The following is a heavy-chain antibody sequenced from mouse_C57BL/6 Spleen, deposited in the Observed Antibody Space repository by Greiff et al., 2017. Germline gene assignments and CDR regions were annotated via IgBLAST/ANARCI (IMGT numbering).Heavy chain of an antibody. CDR3: ARDFYYGSSYLDY. CDR1: GYAFSSSW. CDR2: IYPGDGDT. Sequence: QVQLVESGPELVKPGASVKISCKASGYAFSSSWMNWVKQRPGKGLEWIGRIYPGDGDTNYNGKFKGKATLTADKSSSTAYMQLSSLTSEDSAVYFCARDFYYGSSYLDYWGQGTTLTVSS. J-gene: IGHJ2*01. D-gene: IGHD1-1*01. V-gene: IGHV1-82*01.